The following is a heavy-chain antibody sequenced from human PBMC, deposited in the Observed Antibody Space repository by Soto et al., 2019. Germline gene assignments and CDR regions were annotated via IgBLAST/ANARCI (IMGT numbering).Heavy chain of an antibody. D-gene: IGHD6-19*01. CDR3: ARDRVAVAGTYYYYGMDG. CDR2: INPNSGGT. V-gene: IGHV1-2*04. Sequence: ASVKVSCKASGYTFTGYYMHWVRQAPGQGLEWMGWINPNSGGTNYAQKFQGWVTMTRDTSISTAYMELSRLRSDDTAVYYCARDRVAVAGTYYYYGMDGWGQGTTVTVSS. J-gene: IGHJ6*02. CDR1: GYTFTGYY.